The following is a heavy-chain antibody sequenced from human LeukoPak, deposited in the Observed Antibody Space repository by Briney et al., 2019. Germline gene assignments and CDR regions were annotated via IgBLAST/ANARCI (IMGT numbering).Heavy chain of an antibody. CDR3: ARHSSSWYVAA. Sequence: PSETLSLTCAVSGYSISSGYYWGWIRQPPGKGLEWIGSIYHSGNIYYNPSLKRRVTISVDTSKDQFSLKLSSVTAADTAVYYCARHSSSWYVAARGQGTLVTVSS. D-gene: IGHD6-13*01. V-gene: IGHV4-38-2*01. CDR1: GYSISSGYY. J-gene: IGHJ4*02. CDR2: IYHSGNI.